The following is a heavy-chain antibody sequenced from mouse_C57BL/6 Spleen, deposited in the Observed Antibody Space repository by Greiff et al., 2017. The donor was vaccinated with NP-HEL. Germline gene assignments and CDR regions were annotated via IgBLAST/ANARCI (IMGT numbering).Heavy chain of an antibody. CDR3: ARNGVVATNFDV. J-gene: IGHJ1*03. CDR1: GYTFTGYW. V-gene: IGHV1-9*01. CDR2: ILPGSGST. D-gene: IGHD1-1*01. Sequence: QVQLQQSGAELMKPGASVKLSCKATGYTFTGYWIEWVKQRPGHGLEWIGEILPGSGSTNYNEKFKGKATLTVDKSSSTAHMELLSLTSEDFAVYYCARNGVVATNFDVWGTGTTVTVSS.